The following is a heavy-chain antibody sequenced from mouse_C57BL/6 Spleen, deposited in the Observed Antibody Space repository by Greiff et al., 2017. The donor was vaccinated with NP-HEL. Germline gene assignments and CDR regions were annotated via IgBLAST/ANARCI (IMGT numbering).Heavy chain of an antibody. Sequence: EVQLQQSGAELVRPGASVKLSCTASGFNIKDDYMHWVKQRPEQGLEWIGWIDPENGDTEYASKFQGKATITADTSSNTADLQLSSLTSEDTAVYYCTTVVAKYLDVWGTGTTVTVSS. J-gene: IGHJ1*03. CDR3: TTVVAKYLDV. CDR1: GFNIKDDY. CDR2: IDPENGDT. V-gene: IGHV14-4*01. D-gene: IGHD1-1*01.